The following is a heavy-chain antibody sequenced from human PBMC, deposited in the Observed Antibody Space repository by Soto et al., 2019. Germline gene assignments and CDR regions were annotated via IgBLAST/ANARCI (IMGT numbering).Heavy chain of an antibody. CDR1: GGSISSYY. CDR2: IYYSGST. D-gene: IGHD6-19*01. CDR3: ARDAGRRQWRTAFDN. Sequence: PSETLSLTCTVSGGSISSYYWSWIRQPPGKGLEWIGYIYYSGSTNYNPSLKSRVTISVDTSKNQFSLKLSSVTAADTAVYYCARDAGRRQWRTAFDNWGQGTLVTVSS. J-gene: IGHJ4*02. V-gene: IGHV4-59*01.